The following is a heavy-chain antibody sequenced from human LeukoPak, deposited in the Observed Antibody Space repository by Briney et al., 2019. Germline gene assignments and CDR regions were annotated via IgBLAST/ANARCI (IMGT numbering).Heavy chain of an antibody. J-gene: IGHJ6*02. V-gene: IGHV1-69*13. Sequence: AASVKVSCKASGGTFSSYAISWVRQAPGQGLEWMGGIIPIFGTANYAQKFQGRVTITADESTSTAYMELSSLRSEDTAVYYCATAATQRYYYYYGMDVWGQGTTVTVSS. CDR2: IIPIFGTA. CDR1: GGTFSSYA. D-gene: IGHD2-15*01. CDR3: ATAATQRYYYYYGMDV.